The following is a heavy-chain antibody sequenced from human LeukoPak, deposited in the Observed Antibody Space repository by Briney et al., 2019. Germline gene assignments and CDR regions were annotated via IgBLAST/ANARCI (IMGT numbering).Heavy chain of an antibody. CDR2: ISSSSSYI. CDR1: GFTFSSYS. J-gene: IGHJ4*02. CDR3: ARDEGGEYYYGSGSYNY. V-gene: IGHV3-21*01. Sequence: GGSLRLSCAASGFTFSSYSMNWVRQAPGKGLEWVSSISSSSSYIYYADSAKGRFTISRDNAKNSLYLQMNSLRAEDTAVYYCARDEGGEYYYGSGSYNYWGQGTLVTVSS. D-gene: IGHD3-10*01.